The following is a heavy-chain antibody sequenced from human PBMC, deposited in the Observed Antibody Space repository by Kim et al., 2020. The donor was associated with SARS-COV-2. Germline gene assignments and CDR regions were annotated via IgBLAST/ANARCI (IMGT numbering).Heavy chain of an antibody. CDR1: GFTFSSYA. Sequence: GGSLRLSCAASGFTFSSYAMSWVRQAPGKGLEWVSAISGSGGSTYYADSVKGRFTISRDNSKNTLYLQMNSLRAEDTAVYYCAKRGRLRGYSYGWDYYDSSGYYVYWGQGTLVTVSS. J-gene: IGHJ4*02. D-gene: IGHD3-22*01. CDR3: AKRGRLRGYSYGWDYYDSSGYYVY. V-gene: IGHV3-23*01. CDR2: ISGSGGST.